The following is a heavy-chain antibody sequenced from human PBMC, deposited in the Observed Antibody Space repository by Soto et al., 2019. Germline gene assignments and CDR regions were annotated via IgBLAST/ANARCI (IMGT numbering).Heavy chain of an antibody. CDR2: INPSDGST. Sequence: ASVKVSCKASGYTFTSYYMHWVRQAPGQGLEWMGIINPSDGSTSYAQKLQGRVTMTTDTSTSTAYMELRSLRSDDTAVYYCARDPGSSVVVVALDAFDIWGQGTMVTVSS. CDR3: ARDPGSSVVVVALDAFDI. V-gene: IGHV1-46*01. D-gene: IGHD2-15*01. CDR1: GYTFTSYY. J-gene: IGHJ3*02.